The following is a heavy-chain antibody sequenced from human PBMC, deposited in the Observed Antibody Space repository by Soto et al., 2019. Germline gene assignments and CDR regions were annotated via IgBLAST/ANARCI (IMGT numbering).Heavy chain of an antibody. CDR1: GYTFTDYD. D-gene: IGHD3-16*01. CDR3: AGTLSTTGEVDQ. CDR2: MTPKSGYT. V-gene: IGHV1-8*02. J-gene: IGHJ4*02. Sequence: QVQLMQSGAEVRKPGASVKVSCKASGYTFTDYDINWVRQATGQGLEWLGWMTPKSGYTGYAQKFQGRVTLTRDTSRGTASMEPSSLTSEDRAVYFCAGTLSTTGEVDQWGQATVVTVSS.